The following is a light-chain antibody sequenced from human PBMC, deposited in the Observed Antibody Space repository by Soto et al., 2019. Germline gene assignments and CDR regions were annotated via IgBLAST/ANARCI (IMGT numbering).Light chain of an antibody. J-gene: IGLJ2*01. CDR1: SSNIGNKY. CDR2: DNN. CDR3: GTWDSSMSAGV. Sequence: QSVLTQPPSVSAAPGQKVTISCSGSSSNIGNKYVSWYQQLPGTAPKLLIYDNNKRPSGIPDRFSGSKSGTSATLAITGLQTGDEADYYCGTWDSSMSAGVFGGGTKLTVL. V-gene: IGLV1-51*01.